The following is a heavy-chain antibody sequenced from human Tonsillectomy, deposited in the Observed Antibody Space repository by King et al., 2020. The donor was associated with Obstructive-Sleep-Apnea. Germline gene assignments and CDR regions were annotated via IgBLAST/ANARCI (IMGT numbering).Heavy chain of an antibody. CDR1: GFTFDDYA. J-gene: IGHJ6*02. V-gene: IGHV3-9*01. Sequence: VQLVESGGGLVQSGRSLRLSCSASGFTFDDYAMHWVRQAPGKGLEWVSGISWNSDDIDYAASVKGRFTISRDNGKNALYLQMDSLTADDTALYYCVKGSVGEITMFRFSYQSYGMDVWGQGTTVIVSS. CDR2: ISWNSDDI. D-gene: IGHD3-10*01. CDR3: VKGSVGEITMFRFSYQSYGMDV.